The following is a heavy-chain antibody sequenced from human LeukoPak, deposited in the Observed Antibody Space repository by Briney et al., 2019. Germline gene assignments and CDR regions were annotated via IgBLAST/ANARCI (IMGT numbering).Heavy chain of an antibody. CDR3: ARSIFGVVIELDYYGMDV. CDR1: GFTFSSYA. J-gene: IGHJ6*02. D-gene: IGHD3-3*01. Sequence: GSLRLSCAASGFTFSSYAMHWVRQAPGKGLEWVAVISYDGSNKYYADSVKGRFTISRDNSKNTLYLQMNSLRAEDTAVYYCARSIFGVVIELDYYGMDVWGQGTTVTVSS. V-gene: IGHV3-30-3*01. CDR2: ISYDGSNK.